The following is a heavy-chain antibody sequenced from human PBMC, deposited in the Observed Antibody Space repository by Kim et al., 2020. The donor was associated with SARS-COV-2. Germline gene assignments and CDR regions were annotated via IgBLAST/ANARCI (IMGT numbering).Heavy chain of an antibody. J-gene: IGHJ4*02. D-gene: IGHD3-10*01. CDR2: VNEDGRTT. V-gene: IGHV3-74*01. CDR3: TRDTFGSEDR. Sequence: GGSLRLSCAASGFSVRNYWMHWVRQRPGEGLDWVARVNEDGRTTNYAGSVKGRFTISKDSAKNTLYLHMNSLRAEDTAVYFCTRDTFGSEDRWGQGTLVTVSS. CDR1: GFSVRNYW.